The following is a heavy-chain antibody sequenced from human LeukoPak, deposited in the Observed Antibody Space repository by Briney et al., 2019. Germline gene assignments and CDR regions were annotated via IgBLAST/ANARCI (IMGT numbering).Heavy chain of an antibody. CDR1: GGAISNFY. Sequence: PSETLSLTCTVSGGAISNFYWSWIRQPPGKGLEWIGCVYYTGSFNYNPSLKSRVTISVDTSKNQFSLRLRSVTAADTAVYYCGRSEVATIIGNWGQGTVVTVSS. D-gene: IGHD5-12*01. V-gene: IGHV4-59*01. CDR2: VYYTGSF. J-gene: IGHJ4*02. CDR3: GRSEVATIIGN.